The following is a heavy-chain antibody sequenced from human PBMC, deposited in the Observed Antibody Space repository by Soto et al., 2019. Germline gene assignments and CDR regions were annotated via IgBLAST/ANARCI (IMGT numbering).Heavy chain of an antibody. J-gene: IGHJ4*02. CDR2: IYWDDDK. D-gene: IGHD2-8*01. Sequence: SGPTLVNPTQTLTLTCTFSGFSLSATGVGVGWIRQPPGKALEWLAVIYWDDDKRYSPSLKSRLTITKDTSKNHVVLTMTNIGPVDTATYYCAHKEPRMNHFDYWGQGTPVTVSS. V-gene: IGHV2-5*02. CDR1: GFSLSATGVG. CDR3: AHKEPRMNHFDY.